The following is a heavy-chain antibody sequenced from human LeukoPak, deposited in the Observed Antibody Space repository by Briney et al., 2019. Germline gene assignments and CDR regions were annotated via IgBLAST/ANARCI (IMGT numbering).Heavy chain of an antibody. J-gene: IGHJ4*02. D-gene: IGHD2-2*02. CDR2: ITSSSTYI. CDR3: ARGHQLLYSALKGNNYFDY. CDR1: GFTFSDYY. V-gene: IGHV3-11*06. Sequence: GGSLRLSCAASGFTFSDYYMSWIRQAPGKGLEWVSSITSSSTYIYYADSVKGRFTISRDNAINSLYLQMNSLRAEDTAVYYCARGHQLLYSALKGNNYFDYWGQGALVTVSS.